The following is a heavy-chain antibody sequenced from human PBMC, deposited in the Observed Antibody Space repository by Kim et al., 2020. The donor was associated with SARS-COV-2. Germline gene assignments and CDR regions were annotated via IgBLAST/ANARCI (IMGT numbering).Heavy chain of an antibody. CDR1: GFSFNSHA. V-gene: IGHV3-23*01. CDR2: ISDSGGST. CDR3: YSYGY. Sequence: GGSLRLSCVASASGFSFNSHAMSWVRQAPGKGLEWVSGISDSGGSTHYADSVKGRFTISRDNPKNTLSLQMDGLRAEDTAVYYCYSYGYWGRGTLVTVSS. D-gene: IGHD3-16*01. J-gene: IGHJ4*02.